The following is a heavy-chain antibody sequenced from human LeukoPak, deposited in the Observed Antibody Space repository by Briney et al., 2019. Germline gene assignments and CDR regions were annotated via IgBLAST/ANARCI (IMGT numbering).Heavy chain of an antibody. CDR2: IYPGDSDT. V-gene: IGHV5-51*01. Sequence: PGESLKISCKGSGYSFTSYWIGWVRQMPGKGLEWMGIIYPGDSDTRYSPSFQGQVTISADKSISTAYLQWSSLKASDTAMYYCARRAVYGSGSYSLNWFDPWGQGTLVTVSS. CDR3: ARRAVYGSGSYSLNWFDP. D-gene: IGHD3-10*01. J-gene: IGHJ5*02. CDR1: GYSFTSYW.